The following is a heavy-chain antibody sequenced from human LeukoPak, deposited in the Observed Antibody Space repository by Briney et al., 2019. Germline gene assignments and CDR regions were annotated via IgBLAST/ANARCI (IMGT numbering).Heavy chain of an antibody. CDR2: IRYDGSKK. CDR1: GFNFNSYG. V-gene: IGHV3-30*02. D-gene: IGHD1-26*01. Sequence: GGSLRLSCAASGFNFNSYGMHWVRQAPGKGLEWVAFIRYDGSKKYYADSVKGRFTISRDNSKNTLSLQMNSLRVEDTAVYYCAKGRGWEASYYYYYMDVWGKGTTVTISS. J-gene: IGHJ6*03. CDR3: AKGRGWEASYYYYYMDV.